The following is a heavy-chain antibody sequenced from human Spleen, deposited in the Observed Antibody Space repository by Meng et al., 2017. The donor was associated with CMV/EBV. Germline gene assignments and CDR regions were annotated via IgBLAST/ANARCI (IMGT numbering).Heavy chain of an antibody. CDR2: INSDGSST. D-gene: IGHD3-22*01. CDR1: GFTFDDYG. V-gene: IGHV3-74*01. J-gene: IGHJ4*02. Sequence: GESLKISCAASGFTFDDYGMSWVRQAPGKGLVWVSRINSDGSSTSYADSVKGRVTISRDNAKNTLYLQMSSLRAEDTAVYYCARVDYDSSGYYYFDDWGQGTLVTVSS. CDR3: ARVDYDSSGYYYFDD.